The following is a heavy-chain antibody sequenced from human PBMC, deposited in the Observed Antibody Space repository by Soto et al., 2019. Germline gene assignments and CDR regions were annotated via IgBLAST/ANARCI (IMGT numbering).Heavy chain of an antibody. J-gene: IGHJ4*02. V-gene: IGHV4-34*01. CDR3: ARSRLGYCTNGVCYMRSGIDY. CDR2: INHSGST. D-gene: IGHD2-8*01. CDR1: GGSFSGYY. Sequence: SETLSLTCAVYGGSFSGYYWSWIRQPPGKGLEWIGEINHSGSTNYNPSLKSRVTISVDTSKNQFSLKLSSVTAADTAVYYCARSRLGYCTNGVCYMRSGIDYWGQGTLVTVSS.